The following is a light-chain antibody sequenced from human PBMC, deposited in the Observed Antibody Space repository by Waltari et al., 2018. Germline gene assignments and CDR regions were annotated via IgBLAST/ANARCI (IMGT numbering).Light chain of an antibody. J-gene: IGKJ2*01. Sequence: EIVMTQSPATLPVSPGERATLSCRASQSVGVDLAWYQQKPGQAPRLLIYGASNRATGIPARFSGSGAGTEFTLTINSLQSEDFAIYYCQQYNKWPPYTFGQGTKLEIK. CDR1: QSVGVD. V-gene: IGKV3D-15*01. CDR2: GAS. CDR3: QQYNKWPPYT.